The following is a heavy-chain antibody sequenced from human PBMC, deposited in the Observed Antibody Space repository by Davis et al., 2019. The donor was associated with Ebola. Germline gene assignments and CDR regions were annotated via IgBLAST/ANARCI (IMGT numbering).Heavy chain of an antibody. V-gene: IGHV3-30-3*01. CDR1: GFTFSSYA. CDR3: ARVSGSYWAGAFDI. Sequence: GGSLRLSCAASGFTFSSYAMHWVRQAPGKGLEWVAVISYDGSNKYYADSVKGRFTISRDNSKNTLYLQMNSLRAEDTAVYYCARVSGSYWAGAFDIWGQGTMVTVSS. CDR2: ISYDGSNK. D-gene: IGHD1-26*01. J-gene: IGHJ3*02.